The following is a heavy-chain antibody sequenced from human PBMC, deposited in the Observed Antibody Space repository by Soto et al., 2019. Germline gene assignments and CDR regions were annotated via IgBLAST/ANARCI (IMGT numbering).Heavy chain of an antibody. D-gene: IGHD1-26*01. Sequence: QVQLQESGPGLVRPSDTLSLTCAVSGYSISSSNWWGWIRQPPGKGLEWIGYIHYSGTTYYNPSLKSRVTMSVDTSKNQFSLTLTSVTAVDTAVYYCARREIQGPIDYWGQGTLVTVSS. CDR2: IHYSGTT. J-gene: IGHJ4*02. CDR1: GYSISSSNW. V-gene: IGHV4-28*01. CDR3: ARREIQGPIDY.